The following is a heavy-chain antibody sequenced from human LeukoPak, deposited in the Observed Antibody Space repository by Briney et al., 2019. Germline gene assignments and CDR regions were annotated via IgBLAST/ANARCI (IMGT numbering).Heavy chain of an antibody. D-gene: IGHD6-19*01. V-gene: IGHV3-23*01. CDR1: GFTFSSSA. Sequence: GGSLRLSCAASGFTFSSSAMSWVRQAPGKGLEWVSAISGSGGTTYYADSVKGRFTISRDNAKNSLYLQMNSLRAEDTAVYYCARDLGSSGWYSYWGQGTLVTVSS. CDR2: ISGSGGTT. J-gene: IGHJ4*02. CDR3: ARDLGSSGWYSY.